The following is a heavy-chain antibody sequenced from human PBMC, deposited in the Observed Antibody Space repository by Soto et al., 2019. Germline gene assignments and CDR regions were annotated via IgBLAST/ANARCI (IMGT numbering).Heavy chain of an antibody. CDR1: GGSFSGYY. Sequence: PSETLSLTCAVYGGSFSGYYWSWIRQPPGKGLEWIGEINHSGSTNYNPSLKSRVTISVDTSKNQFSLKLSSVTAADTAVYYCARGGIYCTNGVCQNWFDPWGQGTLVTVSS. CDR2: INHSGST. J-gene: IGHJ5*02. V-gene: IGHV4-34*01. CDR3: ARGGIYCTNGVCQNWFDP. D-gene: IGHD2-8*01.